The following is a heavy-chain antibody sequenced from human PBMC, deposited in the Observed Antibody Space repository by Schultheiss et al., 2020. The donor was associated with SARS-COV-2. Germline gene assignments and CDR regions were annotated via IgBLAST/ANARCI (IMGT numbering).Heavy chain of an antibody. D-gene: IGHD3-3*01. CDR3: AREPRGGNHYDFWSGLEGGVYYYGMDV. CDR1: GFTFSSYA. V-gene: IGHV3-30*04. Sequence: GGSLRLSCAASGFTFSSYAMHWVRQAPGKGLEWVAVISYDGSNKYYADSVKGRFTISRDNSKNTLYLQMNSLRAEDTAVYYCAREPRGGNHYDFWSGLEGGVYYYGMDVWGQGTTVTVSS. CDR2: ISYDGSNK. J-gene: IGHJ6*02.